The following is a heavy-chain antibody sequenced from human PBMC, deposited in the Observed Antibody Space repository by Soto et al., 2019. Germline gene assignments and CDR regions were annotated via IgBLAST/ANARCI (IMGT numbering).Heavy chain of an antibody. Sequence: PSGTLSLTCTVSGGSITSAAYYWTWIRQHPGKGLEWIGYIYYSGSTYYNPSLKSRVTISVDTSKNQFSLKLSSVTAADTAIYYCARVANWAIDYWGQGTLVTVSS. CDR3: ARVANWAIDY. CDR2: IYYSGST. CDR1: GGSITSAAYY. V-gene: IGHV4-31*02. J-gene: IGHJ4*02. D-gene: IGHD7-27*01.